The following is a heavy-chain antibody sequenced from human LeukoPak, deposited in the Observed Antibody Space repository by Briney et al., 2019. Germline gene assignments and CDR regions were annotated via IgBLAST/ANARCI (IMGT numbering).Heavy chain of an antibody. CDR1: GFSFCMYA. J-gene: IGHJ4*02. CDR2: ISGSGVDT. Sequence: PGGSLRVSCSASGFSFCMYAMSWVRQAPGKGLEWVSAISGSGVDTYYADAVQGRFSISRDNSKNTMYLQMRSLRAEDTAVYFCAKDENDFTSGNPAYFGYWGQGVLVTVSS. CDR3: AKDENDFTSGNPAYFGY. V-gene: IGHV3-23*01. D-gene: IGHD3-3*01.